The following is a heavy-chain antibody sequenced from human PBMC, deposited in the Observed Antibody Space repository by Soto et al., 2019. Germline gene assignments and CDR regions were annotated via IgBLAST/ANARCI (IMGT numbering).Heavy chain of an antibody. V-gene: IGHV5-51*01. D-gene: IGHD3-22*01. CDR1: GYSFTSYW. Sequence: PGESLKISCKGSGYSFTSYWIGWVRQMPGKGLKRMGIIYPGDSDTRYSPSFQGQVTISADKSISTAYLQWSSLKASDTAMYYCARHPHYYDSSEPGMDVWGQGTTVTVSS. J-gene: IGHJ6*02. CDR3: ARHPHYYDSSEPGMDV. CDR2: IYPGDSDT.